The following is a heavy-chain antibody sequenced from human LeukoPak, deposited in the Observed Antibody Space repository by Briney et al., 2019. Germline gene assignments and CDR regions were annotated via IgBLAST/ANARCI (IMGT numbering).Heavy chain of an antibody. D-gene: IGHD6-19*01. Sequence: GGSLRLSCAASGFTFSSYSMNWVRQAPGKGLEWVSSISSSSSYIYYADSVKGRFTISRDNAKNSLYLQMNSLRAEDTAVYYCARDLPEYSSGWTYYYYYMDVWGKGTTVTISS. V-gene: IGHV3-21*01. CDR2: ISSSSSYI. J-gene: IGHJ6*03. CDR1: GFTFSSYS. CDR3: ARDLPEYSSGWTYYYYYMDV.